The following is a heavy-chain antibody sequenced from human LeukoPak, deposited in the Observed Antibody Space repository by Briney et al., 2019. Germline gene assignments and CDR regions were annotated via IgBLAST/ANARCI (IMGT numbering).Heavy chain of an antibody. CDR3: ARDRYSYGYFDY. Sequence: GASVKVSCKASGGTFSSYAIGWVRQAPGQGLEWMGRIIPIFGTANYAQKFQGRVTITTDESTSTAYMELSSLRSEDTAVYYCARDRYSYGYFDYWGQGTLVTVSS. CDR1: GGTFSSYA. J-gene: IGHJ4*02. D-gene: IGHD5-18*01. CDR2: IIPIFGTA. V-gene: IGHV1-69*05.